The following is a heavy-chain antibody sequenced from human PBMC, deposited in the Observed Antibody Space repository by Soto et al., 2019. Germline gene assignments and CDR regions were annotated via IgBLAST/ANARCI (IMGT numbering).Heavy chain of an antibody. V-gene: IGHV1-18*01. CDR2: ISTYNGDT. D-gene: IGHD2-8*01. CDR3: VRLIGNSWLDS. J-gene: IGHJ5*01. Sequence: VSVKVSCKASGGTFSSYGISWPRQAPGQGLEWMGWISTYNGDTSYARKLQGRVTINPDPSNNQLSLQLNSVTPDDTAVYYCVRLIGNSWLDSWGQGTLVTVSS. CDR1: GGTFSSYG.